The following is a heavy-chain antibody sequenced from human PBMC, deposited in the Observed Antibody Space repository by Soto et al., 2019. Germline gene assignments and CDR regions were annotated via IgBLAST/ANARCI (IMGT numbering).Heavy chain of an antibody. J-gene: IGHJ3*02. CDR3: AITLVYYDILTGRGAAFDI. Sequence: SETLSLTCAVYGGSFSGYYWSWIRQPPGKGLEWIGEINHSGSTNYNPSLKSRVTISVDTSKNQFSLKLSSVTAADTAVYYCAITLVYYDILTGRGAAFDIWGQGTMVTVSS. V-gene: IGHV4-34*01. CDR1: GGSFSGYY. D-gene: IGHD3-9*01. CDR2: INHSGST.